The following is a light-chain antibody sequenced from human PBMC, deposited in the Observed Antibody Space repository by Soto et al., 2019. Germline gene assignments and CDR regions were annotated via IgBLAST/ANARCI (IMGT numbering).Light chain of an antibody. Sequence: QSALTQPASVSGSPGQSITISCTGTSSDVGSYNLVSWYQQHPGKAPKLMIYEGSKRPSGVSNRFYGSKSGNTASLTVSGLQAEDEADYYCCSYAGSSTDVFGTGTKLTVL. CDR2: EGS. J-gene: IGLJ1*01. CDR1: SSDVGSYNL. CDR3: CSYAGSSTDV. V-gene: IGLV2-23*01.